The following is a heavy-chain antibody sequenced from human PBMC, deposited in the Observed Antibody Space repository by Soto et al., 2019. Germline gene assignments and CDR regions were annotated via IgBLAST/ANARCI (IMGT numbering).Heavy chain of an antibody. V-gene: IGHV1-18*01. CDR1: GNAFSGHG. CDR2: ITVYKGST. J-gene: IGHJ4*02. D-gene: IGHD1-26*01. Sequence: QVQLVQSGPEAKKPGASVTVSCQAFGNAFSGHGISWVRQAPGLGLEWMGWITVYKGSTNYPRKFHDRVTMTTDTSTRTVHMELRSPTSDDTAVYYCGRDGDQWDQRYLDYWGQGTLVTVSS. CDR3: GRDGDQWDQRYLDY.